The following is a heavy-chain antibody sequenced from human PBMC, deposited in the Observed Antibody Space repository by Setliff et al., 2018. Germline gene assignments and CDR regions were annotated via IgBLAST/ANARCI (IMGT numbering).Heavy chain of an antibody. CDR3: TSAKLERRTGHHYYMDV. CDR2: IRSRNDGGTT. V-gene: IGHV3-15*01. J-gene: IGHJ6*03. Sequence: GESLTISCAASGLTFSHAWMTWVRQSPGKGLEWVGRIRSRNDGGTTDYAAPVKGRFTFSRDDSKNTLYLQMNNLKTEDTATYYCTSAKLERRTGHHYYMDVWGKGTAVTVSS. D-gene: IGHD1-1*01. CDR1: GLTFSHAW.